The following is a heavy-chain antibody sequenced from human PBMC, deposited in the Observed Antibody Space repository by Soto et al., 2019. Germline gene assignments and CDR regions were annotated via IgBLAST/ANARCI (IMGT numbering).Heavy chain of an antibody. CDR1: GYSFTSYW. Sequence: PGESLKISCKGSGYSFTSYWLGWVRQMPRKGLEWMGIIYPGDSDTRYSQSFHGQVTISADKSSSTAYLQWSSLKASDIAMYYCARLYTYYDFWSGYSGRGAPYNWFDPWGQGTLVTVS. D-gene: IGHD3-3*01. V-gene: IGHV5-51*01. CDR3: ARLYTYYDFWSGYSGRGAPYNWFDP. J-gene: IGHJ5*02. CDR2: IYPGDSDT.